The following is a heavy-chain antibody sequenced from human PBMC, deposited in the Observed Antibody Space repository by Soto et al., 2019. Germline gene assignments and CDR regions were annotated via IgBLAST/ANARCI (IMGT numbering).Heavy chain of an antibody. D-gene: IGHD3-22*01. CDR1: GYTLTEVS. CDR2: FDPEDGET. CDR3: ATAGDYYDSSGYYYADY. V-gene: IGHV1-24*01. J-gene: IGHJ4*02. Sequence: AAVKVSCKVSGYTLTEVSMHWVRQAPGKGLEWMGGFDPEDGETIYAQKFQGRVTMTEDTSTDTAYMELSSLRSEDTAVYYCATAGDYYDSSGYYYADYWGQGTLVTVSS.